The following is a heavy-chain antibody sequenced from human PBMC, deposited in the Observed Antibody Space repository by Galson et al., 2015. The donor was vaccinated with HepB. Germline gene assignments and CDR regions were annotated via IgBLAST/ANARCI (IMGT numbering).Heavy chain of an antibody. CDR3: ARARGYYDALTGYNWFDP. V-gene: IGHV1-2*02. CDR2: INPNTGDT. CDR1: GYTFTGYY. D-gene: IGHD3-9*01. J-gene: IGHJ5*02. Sequence: QSGAEVKKPGASVKVSCKASGYTFTGYYMHWVRQAPGRGLEWMGWINPNTGDTNYAQKFQGRVTLTRDTSITTAYMELNRLRSDDTAVYYCARARGYYDALTGYNWFDPWGQGTLVTVSS.